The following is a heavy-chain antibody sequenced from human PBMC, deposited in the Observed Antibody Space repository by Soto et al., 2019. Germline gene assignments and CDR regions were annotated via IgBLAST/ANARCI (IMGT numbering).Heavy chain of an antibody. D-gene: IGHD3-10*01. CDR1: GFPFSHYA. Sequence: EVQLLESGGGLVQPGGSLRLSCAASGFPFSHYAMSWVGQAPGTGLEWVSTLSAGDVSTDYAYYVKGRFTISRDNSKNTLYVQINSLRAEDTAGYYCAKKDSYGSGSYLFHFDYWGEGTLVTVSS. J-gene: IGHJ4*02. CDR2: LSAGDVST. CDR3: AKKDSYGSGSYLFHFDY. V-gene: IGHV3-23*01.